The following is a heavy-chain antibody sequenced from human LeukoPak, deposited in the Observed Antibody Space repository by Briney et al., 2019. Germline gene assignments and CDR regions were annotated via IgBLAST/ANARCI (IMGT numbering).Heavy chain of an antibody. Sequence: GASVKVSCKVSGYTLTELSMHWVRQAPGKGLEWMGGFDPEDGETSYAQKFQSRVTMTRDTSTSTVYMELSSLRSEDTAVYYCARVADSSGYYRYYFDYWGQGTLVTVSS. CDR1: GYTLTELS. J-gene: IGHJ4*02. CDR3: ARVADSSGYYRYYFDY. V-gene: IGHV1-24*01. CDR2: FDPEDGET. D-gene: IGHD3-22*01.